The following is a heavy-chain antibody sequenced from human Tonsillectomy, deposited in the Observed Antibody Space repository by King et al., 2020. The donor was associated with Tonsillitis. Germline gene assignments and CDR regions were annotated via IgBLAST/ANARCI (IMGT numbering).Heavy chain of an antibody. J-gene: IGHJ3*02. CDR1: GFTFSSYA. Sequence: VQLVESGGGVVQPGRSLRLSCAASGFTFSSYAMHWVRQAPGKGLEWVAVISYDGRLKYYADSVKGRFTITRDNSKNTLYLQMNSLRPEDTAVYYCARDRGSSGWNDAFDIWGQGTMVTVSS. D-gene: IGHD6-19*01. V-gene: IGHV3-30*04. CDR2: ISYDGRLK. CDR3: ARDRGSSGWNDAFDI.